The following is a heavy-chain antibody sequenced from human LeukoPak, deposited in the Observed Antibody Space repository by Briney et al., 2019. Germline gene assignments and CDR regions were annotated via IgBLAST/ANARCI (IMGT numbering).Heavy chain of an antibody. D-gene: IGHD2-21*01. J-gene: IGHJ4*02. CDR3: ARDIIADGPFDY. V-gene: IGHV4-30-2*01. Sequence: PSQTLFLTCAVSGGSISSGGYSWSWIRQPPGKGLEWIGYIYHSGSTYYNPSPKSRVTISVDRSKNQFSLKLSSVTAADTAVYYCARDIIADGPFDYWGQGTLVTVSS. CDR1: GGSISSGGYS. CDR2: IYHSGST.